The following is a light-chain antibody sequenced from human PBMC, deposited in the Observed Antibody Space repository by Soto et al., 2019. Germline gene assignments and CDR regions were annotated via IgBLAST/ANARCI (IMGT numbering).Light chain of an antibody. Sequence: DVVMTQSPLSRPVSLGQPASISCRYSHSHVYSDGSTYVNWFQQRPGQSPRRLIDKVSNRDSGVPDRLSGRGSGTDCTLKISRVQAEDVGVYYCMQFTHWPWTFGQGTKV. CDR3: MQFTHWPWT. J-gene: IGKJ1*01. V-gene: IGKV2-30*01. CDR1: HSHVYSDGSTY. CDR2: KVS.